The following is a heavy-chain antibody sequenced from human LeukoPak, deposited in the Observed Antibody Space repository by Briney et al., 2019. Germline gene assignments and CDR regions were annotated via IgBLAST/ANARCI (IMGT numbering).Heavy chain of an antibody. CDR2: ISSSSYI. J-gene: IGHJ5*02. CDR1: GFTFSSYS. Sequence: GGSLRLSCAASGFTFSSYSMNWVRQAPGKGLEWVSSISSSSYIYYADSVKGRFTISRDNAKNSLYLQMNSLRAEDTAVYYCARDERGEDNWFDPWGQGTLVTVSS. V-gene: IGHV3-21*04. CDR3: ARDERGEDNWFDP.